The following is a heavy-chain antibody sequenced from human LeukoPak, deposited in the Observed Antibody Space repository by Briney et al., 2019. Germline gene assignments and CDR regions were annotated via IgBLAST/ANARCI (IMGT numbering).Heavy chain of an antibody. CDR1: GFTFSSYE. J-gene: IGHJ3*02. CDR3: AVTSQRFNMVRGVISSFDI. D-gene: IGHD3-10*01. CDR2: ISSSGSTI. V-gene: IGHV3-48*03. Sequence: GGSLRLSCAASGFTFSSYEMNWVRQAPGKGLEWVSYISSSGSTIYYADSVKGRFTISRDNAKNSLYLQMNSLRAEDTAVYYCAVTSQRFNMVRGVISSFDIWGQGTMVTVSS.